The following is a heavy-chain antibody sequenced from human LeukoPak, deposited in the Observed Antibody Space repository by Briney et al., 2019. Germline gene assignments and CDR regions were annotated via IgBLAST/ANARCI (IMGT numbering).Heavy chain of an antibody. J-gene: IGHJ5*02. D-gene: IGHD4-17*01. CDR1: GYTSTGYY. CDR2: INPNSGGT. Sequence: GASVKVSCKASGYTSTGYYTHWVRQAPGQGLEWMGWINPNSGGTNYAQKFQGRVTMTRDTSISTAYMELSRLRSDDTAVYYCARDPDGDYAYNWFDPWGQGTLVTVSS. CDR3: ARDPDGDYAYNWFDP. V-gene: IGHV1-2*02.